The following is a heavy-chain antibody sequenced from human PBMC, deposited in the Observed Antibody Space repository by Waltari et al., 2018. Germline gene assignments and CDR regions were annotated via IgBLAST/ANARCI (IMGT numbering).Heavy chain of an antibody. CDR1: GGSFSGYS. V-gene: IGHV4-34*01. J-gene: IGHJ4*02. CDR2: INHSGST. CDR3: ARGRYYDSSGYYYEY. D-gene: IGHD3-22*01. Sequence: QVQLQQWGAGLLKPSETLSLTCAVYGGSFSGYSWSWIRQPPGKGLEWIGEINHSGSTNYNPSLKSRVTISVDTSKNQFSLKLSSVTAADTAVYYCARGRYYDSSGYYYEYWGQGTLVTASS.